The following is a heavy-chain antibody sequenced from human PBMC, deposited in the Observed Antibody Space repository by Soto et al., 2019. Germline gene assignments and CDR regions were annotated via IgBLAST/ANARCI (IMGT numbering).Heavy chain of an antibody. CDR3: TTDRQYRPAY. D-gene: IGHD3-16*02. CDR1: GVSLSEAS. CDR2: IKSRADGGTT. Sequence: XFLRLYCGAGGVSLSEASLNCFNQTPGKGLEWVGRIKSRADGGTTGYPEPVKGRFTISRDDSINTVYLQMNSLKIEDTGVYYCTTDRQYRPAYWGQGTLVTVPQ. V-gene: IGHV3-15*07. J-gene: IGHJ4*02.